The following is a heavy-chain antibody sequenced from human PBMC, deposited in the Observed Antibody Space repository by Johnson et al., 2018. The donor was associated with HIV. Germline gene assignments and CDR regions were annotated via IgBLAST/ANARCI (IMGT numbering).Heavy chain of an antibody. CDR1: GFTVSNNY. CDR3: AREHDDSRGLDAFDI. Sequence: QVQLVESGGGLVQPGGSPRLSCAASGFTVSNNYMSWVRQAPGKGLEWVAVISYDGSNKYYADSVKGRFTISRDNSKNTLYLQMNSLRAEDTAVYYCAREHDDSRGLDAFDIWGQGTMVTVSS. V-gene: IGHV3-30*03. D-gene: IGHD3-22*01. J-gene: IGHJ3*02. CDR2: ISYDGSNK.